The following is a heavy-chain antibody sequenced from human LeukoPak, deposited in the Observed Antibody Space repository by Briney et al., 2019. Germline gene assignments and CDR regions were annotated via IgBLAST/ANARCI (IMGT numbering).Heavy chain of an antibody. CDR1: GFTFSSYD. D-gene: IGHD6-13*01. V-gene: IGHV3-13*04. J-gene: IGHJ6*02. Sequence: GGSLRLSCAASGFTFSSYDMHWVRQATGKGLEWVSAIGTAGDTYYPGSVKGRFTISRENAKNSLCLQMNSLRAGDTAVYYCARVPVGIAAAGTSSGYYYYGMDVWGQGTTVTVSS. CDR2: IGTAGDT. CDR3: ARVPVGIAAAGTSSGYYYYGMDV.